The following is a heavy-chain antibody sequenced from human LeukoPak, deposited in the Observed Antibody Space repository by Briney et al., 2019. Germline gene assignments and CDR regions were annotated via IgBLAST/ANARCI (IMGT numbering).Heavy chain of an antibody. CDR1: GYSFTSYG. CDR3: ARGYSYGYGPLDY. D-gene: IGHD5-18*01. Sequence: ASVKVSCKASGYSFTSYGINWVRQAPGQGLEWMGWISTDNGNTDYAQNFQGRVTMTTDTSTSTAYMELRSLRSDDTAVYYCARGYSYGYGPLDYWGQGTLVTVSS. CDR2: ISTDNGNT. J-gene: IGHJ4*02. V-gene: IGHV1-18*01.